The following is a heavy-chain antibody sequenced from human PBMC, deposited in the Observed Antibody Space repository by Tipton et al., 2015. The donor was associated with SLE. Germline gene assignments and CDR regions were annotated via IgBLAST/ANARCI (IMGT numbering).Heavy chain of an antibody. CDR2: IRYDGSNK. Sequence: SLRLSCAASGFTFSSYGMHWVRQAPGKGLEWVAFIRYDGSNKYYADSVKGRFTISRDNSKNTLYLQMSSLRAEDTAVYYCVKAKQWLPHFDYWGQGTLVTVSS. CDR1: GFTFSSYG. CDR3: VKAKQWLPHFDY. D-gene: IGHD6-19*01. V-gene: IGHV3-30*02. J-gene: IGHJ4*02.